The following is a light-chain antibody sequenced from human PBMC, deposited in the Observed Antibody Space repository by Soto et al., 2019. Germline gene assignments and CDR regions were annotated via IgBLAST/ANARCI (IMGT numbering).Light chain of an antibody. CDR3: QQYNNWPPT. Sequence: EIVMTQSPATLSVSPGERAILSCRASQSVSSNLAWYQQKPGQAPRLLIYGASTRATGIPARFSGSGSGTEFTLTISSLQSEDFAVYYCQQYNNWPPTLGQGTKVEIK. CDR2: GAS. V-gene: IGKV3-15*01. J-gene: IGKJ1*01. CDR1: QSVSSN.